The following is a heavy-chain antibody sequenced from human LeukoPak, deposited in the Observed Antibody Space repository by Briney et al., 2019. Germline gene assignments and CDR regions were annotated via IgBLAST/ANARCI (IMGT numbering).Heavy chain of an antibody. CDR1: GFTFSNYA. V-gene: IGHV3-30*04. CDR3: ARSSSMVTFDY. Sequence: GRSLRLSCAASGFTFSNYAMHWVRQAPGKGLEWVAVISYDRSNKYYADSVKGRFTISRDNSKNTLYLQMNSLRAEDTAVYYCARSSSMVTFDYWGQGTLVTVSS. CDR2: ISYDRSNK. J-gene: IGHJ4*02. D-gene: IGHD5-18*01.